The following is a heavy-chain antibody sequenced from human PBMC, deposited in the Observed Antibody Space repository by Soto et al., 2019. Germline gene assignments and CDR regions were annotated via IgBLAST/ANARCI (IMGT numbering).Heavy chain of an antibody. V-gene: IGHV3-30*01. CDR1: GFIFTSYI. Sequence: QVQLVESGGGVVQPRRSLRLSCAASGFIFTSYIVHWVRQAPGKGLEWVASVSYDGSKKHYADSVKGRFSISRDNSKNNVDLQMNSLRTDDTAVYYCERDKGLLVECNFDSWGQGTLFTVSS. D-gene: IGHD3-10*01. CDR2: VSYDGSKK. J-gene: IGHJ4*02. CDR3: ERDKGLLVECNFDS.